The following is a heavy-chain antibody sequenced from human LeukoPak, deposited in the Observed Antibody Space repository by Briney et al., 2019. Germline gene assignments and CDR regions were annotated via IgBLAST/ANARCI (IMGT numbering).Heavy chain of an antibody. CDR1: GGSISSGGYY. V-gene: IGHV4-31*03. CDR2: SYYSGST. J-gene: IGHJ4*02. D-gene: IGHD3-10*01. CDR3: ARFYGSGSYYLKNYYFDY. Sequence: SETLPLTCTVSGGSISSGGYYWSWIRQHPGKGLEWIGYSYYSGSTYYNPSLKSRVTISVDTSKNQFSLKLSSVTAADTAVYYCARFYGSGSYYLKNYYFDYWGQGTLVTVSS.